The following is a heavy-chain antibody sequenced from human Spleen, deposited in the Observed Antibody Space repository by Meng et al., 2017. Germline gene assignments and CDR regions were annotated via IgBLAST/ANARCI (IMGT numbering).Heavy chain of an antibody. CDR3: AKEGLGSALDI. V-gene: IGHV1-2*02. CDR1: GYTSTGYY. D-gene: IGHD7-27*01. CDR2: INPNSGGT. J-gene: IGHJ3*02. Sequence: ASVKITCKASGYTSTGYYMHWVRQAPGQGLQWMGWINPNSGGTNYAQKFQGRITMTRDTSITTAYMELSRLRSDDTAVYYCAKEGLGSALDIWGQGKKV.